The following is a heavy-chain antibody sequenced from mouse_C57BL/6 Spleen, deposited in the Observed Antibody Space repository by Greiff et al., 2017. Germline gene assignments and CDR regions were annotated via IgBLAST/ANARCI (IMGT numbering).Heavy chain of an antibody. Sequence: QVQLQQSGPGLVQPGASVKISCKASGYAFSSSWVNWVRQRPGKGLEWIGRIYPGDGDTNYNGMFKGKATLTADKSSSTVYIQLSSLTSEDSAVYFCASGGYDEGFDYWGQGTTLTVSS. CDR2: IYPGDGDT. V-gene: IGHV1-82*01. J-gene: IGHJ2*01. CDR3: ASGGYDEGFDY. CDR1: GYAFSSSW. D-gene: IGHD2-2*01.